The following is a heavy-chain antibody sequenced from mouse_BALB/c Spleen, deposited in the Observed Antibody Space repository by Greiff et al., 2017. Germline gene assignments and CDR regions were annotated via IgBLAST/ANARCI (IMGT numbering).Heavy chain of an antibody. V-gene: IGHV14-1*02. Sequence: EVQLQQSGAELVRPGALVTMSCKASGFNINDYYMHWVKQRPEQGLEWMGWIDTANGNTIYDPKFQGKASITADTSSNTAYLQLSSLTSEDTAVYYCALMTACPFAYWGQGTLVTVSA. D-gene: IGHD2-13*01. J-gene: IGHJ3*01. CDR1: GFNINDYY. CDR2: IDTANGNT. CDR3: ALMTACPFAY.